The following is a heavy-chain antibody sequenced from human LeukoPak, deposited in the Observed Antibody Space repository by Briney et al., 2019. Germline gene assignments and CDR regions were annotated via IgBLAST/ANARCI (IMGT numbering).Heavy chain of an antibody. CDR1: GFTFSSYW. Sequence: GGSLRLSCAASGFTFSSYWMSWVRQAPGKGLEWVAFIRSDGSNTYYADSVKGRFTISRDNSKNTLYMQMNSPRAEDTAVYYCAKDTPDSSAYYLENWGQGTLVTVSS. V-gene: IGHV3-30*02. D-gene: IGHD3-22*01. J-gene: IGHJ4*02. CDR3: AKDTPDSSAYYLEN. CDR2: IRSDGSNT.